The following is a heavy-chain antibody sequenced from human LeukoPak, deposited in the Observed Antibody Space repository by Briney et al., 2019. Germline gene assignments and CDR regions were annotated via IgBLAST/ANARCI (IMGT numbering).Heavy chain of an antibody. CDR2: INHSGST. D-gene: IGHD3-22*01. CDR1: GGSFSVYY. J-gene: IGHJ4*02. V-gene: IGHV4-34*01. CDR3: AREEYYYDSSGYYFDY. Sequence: SETLSLTCAVYGGSFSVYYWSWIRQPPGKGLEWIGEINHSGSTNYNPSLKSRVTISVDTSKNQFSLKLSSVTAADTAVYYCAREEYYYDSSGYYFDYWGQGTLVTVSS.